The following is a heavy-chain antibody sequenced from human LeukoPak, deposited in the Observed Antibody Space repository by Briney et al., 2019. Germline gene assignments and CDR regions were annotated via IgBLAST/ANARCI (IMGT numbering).Heavy chain of an antibody. V-gene: IGHV1-18*01. D-gene: IGHD3-22*01. Sequence: ASVKVSCKASGYTFTSYGISWVRQAPGQGLEWMGWISAYNGNTNYAQKLQGRVTMTTDTSTSTAYMELRSLRSDDTAVYSCTRLYYDSSGTDPPLFDSWGQGTLVTVSS. J-gene: IGHJ4*02. CDR1: GYTFTSYG. CDR2: ISAYNGNT. CDR3: TRLYYDSSGTDPPLFDS.